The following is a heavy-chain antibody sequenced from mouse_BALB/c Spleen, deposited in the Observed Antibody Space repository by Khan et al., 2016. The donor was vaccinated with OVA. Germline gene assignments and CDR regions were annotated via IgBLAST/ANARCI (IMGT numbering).Heavy chain of an antibody. CDR1: GYSITSDYA. CDR2: ISYSGNT. J-gene: IGHJ2*01. Sequence: VQLKQSGPGLVKPSQSLSLIYTVTGYSITSDYAWSWIRQFPGNKLEWMGFISYSGNTNYNPSLKSRISITRDTSKNQFFLQLNSVTTEDTATYYCARVYGGDFNYWGQGTTLTVSS. D-gene: IGHD1-1*01. V-gene: IGHV3-2*02. CDR3: ARVYGGDFNY.